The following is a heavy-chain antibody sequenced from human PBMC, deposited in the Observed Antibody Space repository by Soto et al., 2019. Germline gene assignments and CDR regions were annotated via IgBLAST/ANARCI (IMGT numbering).Heavy chain of an antibody. Sequence: SETLSLTCAVSGGSISSSNWWSWVRQPPGKGLEWIGEIYHSGSTNYNPSLKSRVTISVDKSKNQFSLKLSSVTAADTAVYYCARFYYGSGSYYNPRYYYGMDVWGQGTTVTVSS. CDR2: IYHSGST. J-gene: IGHJ6*02. V-gene: IGHV4-4*02. CDR3: ARFYYGSGSYYNPRYYYGMDV. D-gene: IGHD3-10*01. CDR1: GGSISSSNW.